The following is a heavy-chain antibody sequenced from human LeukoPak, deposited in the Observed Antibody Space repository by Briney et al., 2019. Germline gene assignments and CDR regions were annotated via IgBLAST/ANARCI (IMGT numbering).Heavy chain of an antibody. CDR2: IYPGDSDT. Sequence: PGESLKISCKGSGYGFTSYWIGWVRQKPGKGLEWMGIIYPGDSDTRYSPSFQGQVTISVDRSINTAYLQWSSLKASDIAMYYCTRAANSSGFDVLDIWGQGTMVTVSS. CDR1: GYGFTSYW. CDR3: TRAANSSGFDVLDI. J-gene: IGHJ3*02. V-gene: IGHV5-51*01. D-gene: IGHD3-22*01.